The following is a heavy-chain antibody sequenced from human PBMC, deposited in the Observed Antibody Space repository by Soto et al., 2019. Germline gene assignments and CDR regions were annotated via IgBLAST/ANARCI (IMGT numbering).Heavy chain of an antibody. Sequence: QVQLVESGGGLVKPGGSLRLSCAASGFTFSDYYMSWIRQAPGKGLEWVSYISSSGSTIYYADSVKGRFTISRDNAKNSLYLQMNSLRAEDTAVYYCCLLWFGELLVNDAFDIWGQGTMVTVSS. D-gene: IGHD3-10*01. CDR3: CLLWFGELLVNDAFDI. J-gene: IGHJ3*02. CDR1: GFTFSDYY. V-gene: IGHV3-11*01. CDR2: ISSSGSTI.